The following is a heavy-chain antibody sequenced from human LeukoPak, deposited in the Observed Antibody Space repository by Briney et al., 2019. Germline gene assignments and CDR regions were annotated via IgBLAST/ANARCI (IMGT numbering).Heavy chain of an antibody. J-gene: IGHJ5*02. Sequence: SETLSLTCAVSGGTFRGFFWSWIHQPPGKGPAWIGEIDHSGSTNYDPSLESRVTLSVDTSKNQVSLTLNSVTAADTAVYYCARGLRFHIGSGNWFDLWGQETLVTVSS. CDR1: GGTFRGFF. CDR3: ARGLRFHIGSGNWFDL. V-gene: IGHV4-34*01. CDR2: IDHSGST. D-gene: IGHD3-10*01.